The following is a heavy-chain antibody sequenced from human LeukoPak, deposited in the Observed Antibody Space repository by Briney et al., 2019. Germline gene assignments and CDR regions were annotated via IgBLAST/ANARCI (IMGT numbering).Heavy chain of an antibody. J-gene: IGHJ4*02. CDR2: IRYDGSIT. D-gene: IGHD1-1*01. Sequence: PGGSLRLSCAASGFAFSSYAMHWVRQAPGKGLEWVTFIRYDGSITYYADSVKGRFTISIDNSKNTLYLQMKSLRAEDTAVYYCAKDENWRTLDYWGQGTLVTVSS. CDR3: AKDENWRTLDY. V-gene: IGHV3-30*02. CDR1: GFAFSSYA.